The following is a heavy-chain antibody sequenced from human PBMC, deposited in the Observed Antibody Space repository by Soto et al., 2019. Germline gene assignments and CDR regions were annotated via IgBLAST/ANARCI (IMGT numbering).Heavy chain of an antibody. CDR1: GGTFSSYA. J-gene: IGHJ6*02. D-gene: IGHD3-3*01. CDR2: IIPIFGTA. Sequence: ASVKVSCKASGGTFSSYAISWVRQAPGQGLEWMGGIIPIFGTANYAQKFQGRVTITADESTSTAYMELSSLRSEDTAVYYCASSAGLRFLEWSNYYYYGMDVWGQGTTVTV. CDR3: ASSAGLRFLEWSNYYYYGMDV. V-gene: IGHV1-69*13.